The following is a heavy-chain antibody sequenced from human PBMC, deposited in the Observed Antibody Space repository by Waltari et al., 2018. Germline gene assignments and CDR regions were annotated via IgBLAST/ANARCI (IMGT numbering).Heavy chain of an antibody. CDR3: VRVDPFLMDV. J-gene: IGHJ6*04. CDR2: ISSSGRTI. V-gene: IGHV3-11*01. CDR1: RLPLPDYY. Sequence: QLQMVESGGGLVKPGGSRARSCAASRLPLPDYYMSLVRQAPGKGLEWVSYISSSGRTIDYADSVKGRFTISRDNAKNSLYLQMNNLRAEDAAVYYCVRVDPFLMDVWGNGTTVTVSS. D-gene: IGHD3-3*01.